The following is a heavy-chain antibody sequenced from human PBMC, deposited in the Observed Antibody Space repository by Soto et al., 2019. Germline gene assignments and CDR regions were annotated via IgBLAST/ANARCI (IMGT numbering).Heavy chain of an antibody. CDR3: ARDSSSGWYGESDMDV. J-gene: IGHJ6*02. CDR1: GGSISSYY. D-gene: IGHD6-19*01. CDR2: IYYSGST. V-gene: IGHV4-59*01. Sequence: SETLSLTCTVSGGSISSYYWSWIRQPPGKGLEWIGYIYYSGSTNYNPSLKSRVTISVDTSKNQFSLKLSSVTAADTAVYYCARDSSSGWYGESDMDVWGQGTTVTVSS.